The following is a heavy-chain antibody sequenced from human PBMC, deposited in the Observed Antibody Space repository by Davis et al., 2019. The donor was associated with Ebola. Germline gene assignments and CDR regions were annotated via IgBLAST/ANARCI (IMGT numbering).Heavy chain of an antibody. Sequence: SETLSLTCTVSGDSVREYHYNWIRQPPGRGLEWIGNIYYSGTTNLNPSLKSRVTISVDTSKNQFSLKLSSVTAADTAVYYCARGVKGYSSSWFVHYYMDVWGKGTTVTVSS. D-gene: IGHD6-13*01. V-gene: IGHV4-59*08. CDR1: GDSVREYH. J-gene: IGHJ6*03. CDR2: IYYSGTT. CDR3: ARGVKGYSSSWFVHYYMDV.